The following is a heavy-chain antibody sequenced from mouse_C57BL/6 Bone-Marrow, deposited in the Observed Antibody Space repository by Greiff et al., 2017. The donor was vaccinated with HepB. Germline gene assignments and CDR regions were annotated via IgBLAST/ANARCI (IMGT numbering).Heavy chain of an antibody. CDR3: ARDGYDAMDY. D-gene: IGHD2-3*01. V-gene: IGHV1-76*01. Sequence: QVQLQQSGAELVRPGASVKLSCKASGYTFTDYYINWVKQRPGQGLEWIARIYPGSGNTYYNEKFKGKATLTAEKYSSTAYMQLSSLTSEDSAVYFCARDGYDAMDYWGQGTSVTVSS. J-gene: IGHJ4*01. CDR2: IYPGSGNT. CDR1: GYTFTDYY.